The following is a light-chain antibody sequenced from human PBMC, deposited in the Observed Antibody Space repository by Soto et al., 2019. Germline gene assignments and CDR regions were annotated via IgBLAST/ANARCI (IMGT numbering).Light chain of an antibody. CDR3: QQYYNWPLT. CDR2: DAS. V-gene: IGKV3-11*01. J-gene: IGKJ4*01. CDR1: HSVSSY. Sequence: ETVLTQSPATLSLYPGEGATLSCRASHSVSSYLAWYQQKPGQTPRLLIYDASTRATGIPARFSGSGSGTDFTLNISSLEPEDFAVYYCQQYYNWPLTFGGGTKVDIK.